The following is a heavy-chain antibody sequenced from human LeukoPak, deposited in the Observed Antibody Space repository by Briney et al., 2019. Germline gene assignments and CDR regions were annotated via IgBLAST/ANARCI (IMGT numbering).Heavy chain of an antibody. J-gene: IGHJ4*02. CDR2: INSDGSST. CDR3: ATSTYCSGGSCYSRTFQY. CDR1: GFTFDDYA. D-gene: IGHD2-15*01. Sequence: GGSLRLSCAASGFTFDDYAMHWVRQAPGKGLVWVSRINSDGSSTSYADSVKGRFTISRDNAKNTLYLQMNSLRAEDTAVYYCATSTYCSGGSCYSRTFQYWGQGTLVTVSS. V-gene: IGHV3-74*01.